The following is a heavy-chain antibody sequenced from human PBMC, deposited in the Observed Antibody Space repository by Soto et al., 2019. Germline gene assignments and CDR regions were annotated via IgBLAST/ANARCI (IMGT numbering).Heavy chain of an antibody. CDR1: GGTFSSYA. Sequence: ASVKVSCKASGGTFSSYAISWVRQAPGQGLEWMGGIIPIFGTANYAQKFQGRVTITADESTSTAYMELSSLRSEDTAVYYCARGERGYSYGYDAFDIWGQGTMVTVSS. D-gene: IGHD5-18*01. J-gene: IGHJ3*02. CDR3: ARGERGYSYGYDAFDI. V-gene: IGHV1-69*13. CDR2: IIPIFGTA.